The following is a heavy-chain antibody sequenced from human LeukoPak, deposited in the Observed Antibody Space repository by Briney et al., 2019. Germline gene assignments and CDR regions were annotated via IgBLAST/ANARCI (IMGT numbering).Heavy chain of an antibody. J-gene: IGHJ4*02. CDR3: ARIRRAYDILTGYSGYYFDY. D-gene: IGHD3-9*01. CDR2: INHSGST. Sequence: PSETLSLTCAVYDGSFSGYYWSWIRQPPGKGLEWIGEINHSGSTNYNPSLKSRVTISVDTSKNQFSLKLSSVTAADTAVYYCARIRRAYDILTGYSGYYFDYWGQGTLVTVSS. V-gene: IGHV4-34*01. CDR1: DGSFSGYY.